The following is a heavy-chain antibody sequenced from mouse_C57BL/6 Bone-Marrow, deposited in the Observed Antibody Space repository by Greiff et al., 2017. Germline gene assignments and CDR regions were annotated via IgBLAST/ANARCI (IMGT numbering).Heavy chain of an antibody. CDR3: ARGWFGWFAY. V-gene: IGHV1-9*01. CDR1: GYTFTGYW. Sequence: VQLQQSGAELMKPGASVKLSCKATGYTFTGYWIEWVKQRPGHGLEWIGEILPGSGSTNYNQKFKGKATFTVDTSSNTAYMQLSSLTTEDSAIYYCARGWFGWFAYWGQGTLVTVSA. D-gene: IGHD1-1*02. CDR2: ILPGSGST. J-gene: IGHJ3*01.